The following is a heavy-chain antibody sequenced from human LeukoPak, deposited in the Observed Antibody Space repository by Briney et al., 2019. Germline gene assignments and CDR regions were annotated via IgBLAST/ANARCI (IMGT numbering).Heavy chain of an antibody. J-gene: IGHJ6*02. Sequence: AGGSLRLSCAASGFTFSSYAMSWVRQAPGKGLEWVSAISGSGGSTYYADSVKGRFTISRDNSKNTLYLQMNSLRAEDTAVYYCAKAGSWSYYYYGMDVWGQGTTVTVSS. D-gene: IGHD6-13*01. CDR2: ISGSGGST. V-gene: IGHV3-23*01. CDR3: AKAGSWSYYYYGMDV. CDR1: GFTFSSYA.